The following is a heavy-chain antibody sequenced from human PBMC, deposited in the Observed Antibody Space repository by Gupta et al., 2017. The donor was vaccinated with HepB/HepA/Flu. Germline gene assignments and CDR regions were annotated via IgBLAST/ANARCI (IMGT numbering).Heavy chain of an antibody. V-gene: IGHV1-18*04. CDR3: ARHTGWAGGAFDL. J-gene: IGHJ3*01. CDR2: ISPSNGDT. CDR1: GYRFSTYV. Sequence: QVQLVQSGIEVKKPGASVKVSCKASGYRFSTYVLSWVRQTPGQGLQWVGWISPSNGDTEYAQNVQGRVTVTIDISTSTMYMELRNLGSDDTAVYYGARHTGWAGGAFDLWGQGTVVTVSS. D-gene: IGHD1-1*01.